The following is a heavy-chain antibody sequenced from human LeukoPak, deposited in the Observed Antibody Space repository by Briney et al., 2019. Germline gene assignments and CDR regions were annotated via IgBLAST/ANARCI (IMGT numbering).Heavy chain of an antibody. J-gene: IGHJ4*02. V-gene: IGHV3-23*01. CDR2: ISGCGGST. Sequence: GGSLRLSCAASGFTFSSYAMSWVRQAPGKGLEWVSAISGCGGSTYYADSVKGRFTISRDNSKNTLYLQMNSLRAEDTAVYYCARDGRSSSGRVYWGQGTLVTVSS. CDR3: ARDGRSSSGRVY. D-gene: IGHD6-13*01. CDR1: GFTFSSYA.